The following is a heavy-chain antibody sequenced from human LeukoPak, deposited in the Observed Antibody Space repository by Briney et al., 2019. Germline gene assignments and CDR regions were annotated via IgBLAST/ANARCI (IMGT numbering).Heavy chain of an antibody. CDR2: IYYSGST. D-gene: IGHD3-16*01. CDR3: ARGWGCFDY. Sequence: PSETLSLTCTVSGATISSYYWSWIRQPPGKGLEWIGYIYYSGSTDYNPSLKSRVTISVDTSKNQFSLKLSSVTAADTAVYYCARGWGCFDYWGQGTLVTVSS. J-gene: IGHJ4*02. V-gene: IGHV4-59*01. CDR1: GATISSYY.